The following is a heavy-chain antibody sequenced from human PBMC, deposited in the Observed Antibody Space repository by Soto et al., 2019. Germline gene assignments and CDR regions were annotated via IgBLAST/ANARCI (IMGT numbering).Heavy chain of an antibody. Sequence: GASVKVSCKASGYTFSNFAMHWVRQAPGQRLEWMGWINPGNWNTKYSQKFQGRVTITRDTSASTAYLQWSSLKASDTAMYYCARPREAGKYYYGVDVWGQGTTVTVSS. J-gene: IGHJ6*02. D-gene: IGHD6-19*01. CDR1: GYTFSNFA. CDR3: ARPREAGKYYYGVDV. CDR2: INPGNWNT. V-gene: IGHV1-3*01.